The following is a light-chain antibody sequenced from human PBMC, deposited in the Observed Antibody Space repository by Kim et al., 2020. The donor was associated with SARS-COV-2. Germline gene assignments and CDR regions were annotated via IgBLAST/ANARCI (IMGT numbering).Light chain of an antibody. J-gene: IGKJ2*01. CDR2: KAS. Sequence: DIQMTQSPSTLSAYVGDRVTITCRASQSISSWLAWYQQKPGKAPKLLIYKASSLESGVPSRFSGSGSGTEFTLTISSLQPDDFATYYCQQYNSYPMYTFGQGTKLEI. V-gene: IGKV1-5*03. CDR3: QQYNSYPMYT. CDR1: QSISSW.